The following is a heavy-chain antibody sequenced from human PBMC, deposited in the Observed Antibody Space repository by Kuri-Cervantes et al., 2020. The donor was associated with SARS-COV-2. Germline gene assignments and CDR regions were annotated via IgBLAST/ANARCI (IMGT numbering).Heavy chain of an antibody. V-gene: IGHV3-13*05. D-gene: IGHD1-1*01. CDR3: ARYGAVERDYYYYYGMDV. CDR1: GFTFSSYD. J-gene: IGHJ6*02. Sequence: GESLKISCAASGFTFSSYDMHWVRQATGKGLEWVSAIGTAGDPYYPGSVKGRFTISRENAKNSLYLQMNSLRAGDTAVYYCARYGAVERDYYYYYGMDVWGQGTTVTVSS. CDR2: IGTAGDP.